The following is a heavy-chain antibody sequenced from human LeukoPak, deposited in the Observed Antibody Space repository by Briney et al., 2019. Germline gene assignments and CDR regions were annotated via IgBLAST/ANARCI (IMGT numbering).Heavy chain of an antibody. CDR2: INPNSGGT. CDR1: GYTFTGYY. J-gene: IGHJ4*02. Sequence: ASVKVSCKASGYTFTGYYMHWVRQAPGQGPEWMGWINPNSGGTNYAQKFQGRVTMTRDTSISTAYMELSRLRSDDTAVYYCARGLVRVELRDTNDYWGQGTLVTVSS. V-gene: IGHV1-2*02. CDR3: ARGLVRVELRDTNDY. D-gene: IGHD1-26*01.